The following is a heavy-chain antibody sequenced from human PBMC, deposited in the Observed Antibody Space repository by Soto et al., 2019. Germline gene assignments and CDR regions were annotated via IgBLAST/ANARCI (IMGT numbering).Heavy chain of an antibody. CDR3: AREGHWLAPYHFYD. Sequence: PGGSLRLSCAASGFTFSSYGMHWVRQAPGKGLEWVAVIWYDGSNKYYADSVKGRFTISRDNSKNTLYLQMNSLRAEDTAVYYCAREGHWLAPYHFYDWGQGTLVTVSS. J-gene: IGHJ4*02. V-gene: IGHV3-33*01. CDR1: GFTFSSYG. D-gene: IGHD6-19*01. CDR2: IWYDGSNK.